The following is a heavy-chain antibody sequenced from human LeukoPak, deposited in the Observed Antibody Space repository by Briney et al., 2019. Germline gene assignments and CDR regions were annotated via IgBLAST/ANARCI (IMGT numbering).Heavy chain of an antibody. CDR3: ASMSIAAAEGYYYGMDV. CDR1: GFTFSSYA. Sequence: PGGSLRLSCAASGFTFSSYAMHWVRQAPGKGLEYVSAISSNGGSTYYANSVKGRFTISRDNSKNTLYLQMGSLRAEDMAVYYCASMSIAAAEGYYYGMDVWGQGTTVTVSS. D-gene: IGHD6-13*01. CDR2: ISSNGGST. V-gene: IGHV3-64*01. J-gene: IGHJ6*02.